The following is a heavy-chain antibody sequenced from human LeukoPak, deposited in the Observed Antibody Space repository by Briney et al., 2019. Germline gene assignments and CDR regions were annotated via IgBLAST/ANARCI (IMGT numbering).Heavy chain of an antibody. Sequence: GGSLRLSCAASGFTFSSYAMHWVRQAPGKGLERVAVISYDGSNEYYADSVKGRFTISRDNAKNTLYLQMNSLRAEDTALYYCVRGGFNGNWGQGTLVTVSS. D-gene: IGHD2-8*01. CDR1: GFTFSSYA. V-gene: IGHV3-30-3*01. CDR3: VRGGFNGN. CDR2: ISYDGSNE. J-gene: IGHJ4*02.